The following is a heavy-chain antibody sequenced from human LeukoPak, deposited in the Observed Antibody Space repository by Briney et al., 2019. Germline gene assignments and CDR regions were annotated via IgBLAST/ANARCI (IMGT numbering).Heavy chain of an antibody. CDR2: IIPILGIA. CDR3: ARGLSGYDFDY. J-gene: IGHJ4*02. CDR1: GGTFSSYA. D-gene: IGHD5-12*01. V-gene: IGHV1-69*04. Sequence: ASVKVSCKASGGTFSSYAISWVRQAPGQGLEWMGRIIPILGIANYAQKFQGRVTITADKSTSTAYMELSSLRSEDTAVYYCARGLSGYDFDYWGQGTLVTVSS.